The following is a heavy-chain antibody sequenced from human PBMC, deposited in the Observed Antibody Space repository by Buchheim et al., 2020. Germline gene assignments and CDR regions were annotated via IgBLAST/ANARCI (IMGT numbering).Heavy chain of an antibody. J-gene: IGHJ4*02. CDR3: AKESADSSGWPDY. CDR2: ISHDGNNT. D-gene: IGHD6-19*01. V-gene: IGHV3-30*18. Sequence: QVQLVESGGGVVQPGRSLRLSCAASGFTFNKYGMHWVRQAPGKGLEWVAVISHDGNNTDYVDSVKGRFNISRDNSKNTTHLQMNSLRGDDTAVYYCAKESADSSGWPDYWGQGTL. CDR1: GFTFNKYG.